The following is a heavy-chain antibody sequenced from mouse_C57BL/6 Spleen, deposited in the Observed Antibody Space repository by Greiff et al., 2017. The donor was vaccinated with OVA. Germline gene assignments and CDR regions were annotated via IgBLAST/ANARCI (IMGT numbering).Heavy chain of an antibody. CDR3: TTGGNYVDY. CDR1: GFNFTDYY. Sequence: EVQLQQSGAELVRPGASVKLSCTASGFNFTDYYMHWVKQRPEQSLEWIGRIDPEDGDTEYAPNFQGKATMTADKSSNTAYLQLSSLTSEDTAVYYCTTGGNYVDYWGQGTTLTVSS. J-gene: IGHJ2*01. CDR2: IDPEDGDT. V-gene: IGHV14-1*01.